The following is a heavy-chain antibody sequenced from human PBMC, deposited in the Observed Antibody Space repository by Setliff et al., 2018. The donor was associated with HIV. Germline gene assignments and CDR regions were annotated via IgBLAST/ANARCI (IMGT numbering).Heavy chain of an antibody. CDR3: ATITVAGTGAFDI. CDR1: GYTFTGHY. CDR2: ISSYNGNT. D-gene: IGHD6-19*01. V-gene: IGHV1-18*04. Sequence: ASVKVSCKASGYTFTGHYIHWVRQAPGQGLEWMGWISSYNGNTKYAQNMQGRVTMTTDTSTATAYMELRSLRSDDTAVYYCATITVAGTGAFDIWGQGTMVTVSS. J-gene: IGHJ3*02.